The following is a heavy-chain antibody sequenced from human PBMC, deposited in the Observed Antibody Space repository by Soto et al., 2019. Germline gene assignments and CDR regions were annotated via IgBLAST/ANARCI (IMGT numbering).Heavy chain of an antibody. Sequence: PGGSLRLSCAASGFTFSSYEMNWVRQAPGKGLEWVSYISSSGRTTYYADSVKGRFTISRDNAKNSLYLQMSSLRAEDTAAYYCARAYDSSGVFYTFLYWGLGTLVTVSS. J-gene: IGHJ4*02. D-gene: IGHD3-22*01. CDR2: ISSSGRTT. CDR3: ARAYDSSGVFYTFLY. CDR1: GFTFSSYE. V-gene: IGHV3-48*03.